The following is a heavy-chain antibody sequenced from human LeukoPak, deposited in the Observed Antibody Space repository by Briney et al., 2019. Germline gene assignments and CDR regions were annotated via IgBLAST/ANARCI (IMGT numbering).Heavy chain of an antibody. CDR2: IYYSGST. Sequence: SETLSLTCTVSGGSISSYYWSWIRQPPGKGLEWIGYIYYSGSTNYNPSLNRRVTISVDTSKNQFSLKLSSVTAADTAVYYCARGGGVCSSTSCRAYYYYYYYYMDVWGKGTTVTVSS. CDR1: GGSISSYY. J-gene: IGHJ6*03. D-gene: IGHD2-2*01. CDR3: ARGGGVCSSTSCRAYYYYYYYYMDV. V-gene: IGHV4-59*01.